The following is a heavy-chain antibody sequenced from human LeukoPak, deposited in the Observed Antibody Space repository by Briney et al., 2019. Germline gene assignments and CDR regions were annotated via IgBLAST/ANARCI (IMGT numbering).Heavy chain of an antibody. CDR2: IYYSGST. Sequence: SETLSLTCTVSGGSISSSSYYWGWIRQPPGKGLEWIGSIYYSGSTYYNPSLKSRVTISVDTSKNQFSLKLCSVTAADTAVYYCARDTVPLGELSLWGQGTLVTVSS. V-gene: IGHV4-39*07. D-gene: IGHD3-16*02. J-gene: IGHJ4*02. CDR1: GGSISSSSYY. CDR3: ARDTVPLGELSL.